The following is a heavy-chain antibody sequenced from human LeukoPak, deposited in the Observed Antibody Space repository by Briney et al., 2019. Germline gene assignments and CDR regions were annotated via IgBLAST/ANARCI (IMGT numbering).Heavy chain of an antibody. CDR1: GYTFTDYY. CDR2: INPNSGGT. Sequence: ASVKVSCKASGYTFTDYYVHWVRQAPGQGLEWMRWINPNSGGTNYAQKFQGRVTMTRDTSISTAYMELNRLRSDDTAVYYCARGGQDIVAVPAAINWFDPWGQGTLVTVSS. J-gene: IGHJ5*02. CDR3: ARGGQDIVAVPAAINWFDP. V-gene: IGHV1-2*02. D-gene: IGHD2-2*01.